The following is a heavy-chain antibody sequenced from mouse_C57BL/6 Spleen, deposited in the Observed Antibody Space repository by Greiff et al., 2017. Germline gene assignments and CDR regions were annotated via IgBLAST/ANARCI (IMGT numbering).Heavy chain of an antibody. Sequence: EVQLQESGGGLVKPGGSLKLSCAASGFTFSSYAMSWVRQTPEKRLEWVATLSDGGSYTYYPDNVKGRFTISRDNAKNNLYLQRSHLKSEDTAMYYWAGGGYYDGSSYGAMDYWGQGTSVTVSS. CDR3: AGGGYYDGSSYGAMDY. CDR2: LSDGGSYT. CDR1: GFTFSSYA. V-gene: IGHV5-4*01. J-gene: IGHJ4*01. D-gene: IGHD1-1*01.